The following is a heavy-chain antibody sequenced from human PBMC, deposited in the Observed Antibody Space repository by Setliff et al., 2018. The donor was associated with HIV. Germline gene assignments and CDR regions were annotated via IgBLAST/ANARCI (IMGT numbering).Heavy chain of an antibody. Sequence: GASVKASCKASGYSFARYGLSWVRQAPGQGLEWMGWISGFNGNTKNAQSFQDRVAMTTETATSTAYMEMRCLRSDDTAVYFCARVPCRSAWFSGGHDAFDIWGQGTMVTVSS. CDR2: ISGFNGNT. J-gene: IGHJ3*02. CDR3: ARVPCRSAWFSGGHDAFDI. CDR1: GYSFARYG. V-gene: IGHV1-18*01. D-gene: IGHD6-19*01.